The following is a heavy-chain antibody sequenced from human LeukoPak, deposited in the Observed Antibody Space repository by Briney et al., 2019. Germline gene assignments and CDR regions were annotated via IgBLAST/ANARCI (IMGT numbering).Heavy chain of an antibody. CDR2: IYYSGST. CDR3: ARQKWEPKGAFDI. V-gene: IGHV4-39*01. D-gene: IGHD1-26*01. Sequence: PSETLSLTCTVSGGSISSSTYYWGWIRQPPGKGLEWIGSIYYSGSTYYNPSLKSRATISVDTSKNQFSLKLSSVTAADTAVYYCARQKWEPKGAFDIWGQGTMVTVSS. CDR1: GGSISSSTYY. J-gene: IGHJ3*02.